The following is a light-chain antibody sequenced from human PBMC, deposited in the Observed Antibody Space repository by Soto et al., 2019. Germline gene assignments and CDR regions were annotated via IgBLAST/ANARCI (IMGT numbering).Light chain of an antibody. CDR2: GAS. CDR1: QSVSSN. Sequence: EIVLTQSPATLSVSPVEGSTLSFRASQSVSSNLAWYQQKPGQAPRLLICGASTRATGIPARFSGSGSGTEFTLTISSLQSEDFAVYYCQQYNNWPRTFGQGTKVDIK. CDR3: QQYNNWPRT. V-gene: IGKV3-15*01. J-gene: IGKJ1*01.